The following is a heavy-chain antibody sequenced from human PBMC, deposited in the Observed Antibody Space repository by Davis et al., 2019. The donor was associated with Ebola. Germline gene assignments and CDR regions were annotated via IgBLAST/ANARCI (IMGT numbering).Heavy chain of an antibody. CDR2: ISGSGGRT. V-gene: IGHV3-23*01. D-gene: IGHD3-9*01. CDR1: GFTFSSYG. CDR3: ATLRHFDWLFPNGPDY. J-gene: IGHJ4*02. Sequence: GESLTISCAASGFTFSSYGMSWVRQAPGKGLEWVSGISGSGGRTYYADSVKGRFTISRDNSKNTLYLQMDSLRAEDTAVYYCATLRHFDWLFPNGPDYWGQGTLVTVSS.